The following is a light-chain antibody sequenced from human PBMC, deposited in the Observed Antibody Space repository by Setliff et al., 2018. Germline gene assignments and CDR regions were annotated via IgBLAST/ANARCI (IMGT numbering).Light chain of an antibody. J-gene: IGLJ2*01. V-gene: IGLV2-23*02. Sequence: QSALTQPASVSGSPGQSITISCTGTSSDVGSYNLVSWYQQHPGKAPKVIIYEVSRRPSGVSNRFSGSKSGNTASLTISGLQTEDEADYYCCSHARLADGSTSVVFGGGTKVTVL. CDR2: EVS. CDR1: SSDVGSYNL. CDR3: CSHARLADGSTSVV.